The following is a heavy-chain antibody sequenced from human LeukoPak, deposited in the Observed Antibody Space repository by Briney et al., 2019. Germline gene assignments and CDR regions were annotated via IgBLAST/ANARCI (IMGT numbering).Heavy chain of an antibody. V-gene: IGHV3-66*03. D-gene: IGHD6-13*01. CDR3: ARDGPSQPTAAAGPGAFDL. CDR2: IYSDNT. Sequence: GGSLRLSCTVSGFTVSSNSMSWVRQAPGKGLEWVSFIYSDNTHYSDSVKGRFTISRDNSKNTLYLQMNSLRAEDTSIYYCARDGPSQPTAAAGPGAFDLWGLGTMVTVSS. CDR1: GFTVSSNS. J-gene: IGHJ3*01.